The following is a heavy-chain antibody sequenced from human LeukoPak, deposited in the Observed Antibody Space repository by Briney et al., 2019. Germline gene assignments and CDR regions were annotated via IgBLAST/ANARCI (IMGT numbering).Heavy chain of an antibody. Sequence: GGSLRLSCAASGFDFSGHWMSWFRQAPGKGLEWVANIGQDGLEIYYVDSVKGRFTISRDNAQNSLFLQMNSLRAEDTAIYYCARVGYTSTFYWGQGTLVTVSS. V-gene: IGHV3-7*01. J-gene: IGHJ4*02. CDR1: GFDFSGHW. CDR3: ARVGYTSTFY. D-gene: IGHD6-13*01. CDR2: IGQDGLEI.